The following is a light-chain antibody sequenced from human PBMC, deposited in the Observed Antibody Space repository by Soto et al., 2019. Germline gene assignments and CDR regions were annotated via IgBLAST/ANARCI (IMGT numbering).Light chain of an antibody. CDR2: GNS. V-gene: IGLV1-40*01. J-gene: IGLJ1*01. CDR1: SSNFGAGYD. Sequence: QSVLTQPPSVSGVPGQRVTISCTGSSSNFGAGYDVHWYQQLPGTAPKLLIYGNSNRPSGVPDRFSGSKSGTSASLAITGLQAEDEADYYCQSYDSSRPLYVFGTGTKVTVL. CDR3: QSYDSSRPLYV.